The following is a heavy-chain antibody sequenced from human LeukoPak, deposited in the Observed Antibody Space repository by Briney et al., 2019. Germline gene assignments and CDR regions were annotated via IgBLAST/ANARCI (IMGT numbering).Heavy chain of an antibody. J-gene: IGHJ6*03. CDR1: GGSISSSSYY. Sequence: SETLSLTCAVSGGSISSSSYYWGWIRQPPGKGLEWIGSIYYSGSTYYNPSLKSRVTISVDTSKNQFSLKLSSVTAADTAVYYCARDNYYYYYMDVWGKGTTVTVSS. CDR2: IYYSGST. V-gene: IGHV4-39*07. CDR3: ARDNYYYYYMDV.